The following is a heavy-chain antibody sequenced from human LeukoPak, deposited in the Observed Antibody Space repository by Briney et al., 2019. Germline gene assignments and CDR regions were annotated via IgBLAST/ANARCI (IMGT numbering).Heavy chain of an antibody. V-gene: IGHV3-23*01. CDR3: ARASWISRADAVW. Sequence: GGSLSLSCAASGFSFSHYAMSWVRQAPTRGLEWVSSLRGDGETFYADSVKGRFTLSRDDSRNTVFLQLNNLIVDDTAVYYCARASWISRADAVWWGQGTLVTVSS. CDR2: LRGDGET. J-gene: IGHJ4*02. D-gene: IGHD2-2*03. CDR1: GFSFSHYA.